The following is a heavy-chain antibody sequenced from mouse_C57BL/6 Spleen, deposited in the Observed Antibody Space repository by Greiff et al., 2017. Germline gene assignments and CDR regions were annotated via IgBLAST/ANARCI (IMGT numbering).Heavy chain of an antibody. V-gene: IGHV1-53*01. CDR2: INPSNGGT. CDR1: GYTFTSYW. J-gene: IGHJ1*03. CDR3: ARRGGDHWYFDV. Sequence: QVQLKESGTELVKPGASVKLSCKASGYTFTSYWMHWVKQRPGQGLEWIGNINPSNGGTNYNEKFKSKATLTVDKSSSTAYMQLNSLTSEDSAVYYCARRGGDHWYFDVWGTGTTVTVSS.